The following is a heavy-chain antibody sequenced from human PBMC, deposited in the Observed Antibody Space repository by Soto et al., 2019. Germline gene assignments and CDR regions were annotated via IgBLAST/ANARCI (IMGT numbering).Heavy chain of an antibody. J-gene: IGHJ3*02. CDR2: ISGSGGST. Sequence: SGGSLRLSCAASGFTFSSYAMSWVRQAPGKGLEWVSAISGSGGSTYYADSVKGRFTISRDNSKNTLYLQMNSLRAEDTAVYYCAKVGAPRNLAYCGGDCYRGAFDIWGQGTMVTVSS. V-gene: IGHV3-23*01. CDR3: AKVGAPRNLAYCGGDCYRGAFDI. D-gene: IGHD2-21*02. CDR1: GFTFSSYA.